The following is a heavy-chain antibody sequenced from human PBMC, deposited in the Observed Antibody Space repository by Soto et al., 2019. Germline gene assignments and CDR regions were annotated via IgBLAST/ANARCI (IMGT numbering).Heavy chain of an antibody. J-gene: IGHJ6*02. CDR1: GFTFSSYA. D-gene: IGHD6-6*01. CDR2: ISYDGSNK. CDR3: ARPQYSSPYYYYGMDV. V-gene: IGHV3-30-3*01. Sequence: GGSLRLSCAASGFTFSSYAMHWVRQAPGKGLEWVAVISYDGSNKYYADSEKGRFTISRDNSNNTLYLQMNSLRAEDTAVYFCARPQYSSPYYYYGMDVWGQGTTVTVSS.